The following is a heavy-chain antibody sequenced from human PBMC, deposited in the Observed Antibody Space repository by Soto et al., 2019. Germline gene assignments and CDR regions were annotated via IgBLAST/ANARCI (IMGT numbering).Heavy chain of an antibody. J-gene: IGHJ4*02. Sequence: QVQLVESGGGVVQPGRSLRLSCAASGFNFSSYGMHWVRQAPGKGLEWVAVIWYDGSNKYYADSVKGRFTISRDNSKNTVYLQMNSLRGEDTAVYYCARDSGKLVFDSWGQGTLVTVSS. V-gene: IGHV3-33*01. CDR1: GFNFSSYG. CDR2: IWYDGSNK. CDR3: ARDSGKLVFDS. D-gene: IGHD3-10*01.